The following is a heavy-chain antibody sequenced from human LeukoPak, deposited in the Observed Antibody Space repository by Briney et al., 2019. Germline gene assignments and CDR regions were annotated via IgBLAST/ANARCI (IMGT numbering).Heavy chain of an antibody. CDR1: GASTTSYY. Sequence: PSETLSLTCSVSGASTTSYYWIWIRQAPGKGLEWVGYIYSDGTTSYSPSLRSRVTISIDTSRNQFSLKLSSVTAADAAVYYCARDTRSYDTSGYYYFDYWGQGALVTVSS. CDR2: IYSDGTT. CDR3: ARDTRSYDTSGYYYFDY. D-gene: IGHD3-22*01. J-gene: IGHJ4*02. V-gene: IGHV4-59*01.